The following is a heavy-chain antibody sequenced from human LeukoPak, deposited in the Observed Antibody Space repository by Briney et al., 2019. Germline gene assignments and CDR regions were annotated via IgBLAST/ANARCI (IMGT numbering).Heavy chain of an antibody. Sequence: GGSLRLSCAAPGFTFSSYWMSWVRQAPGKGLEWVANIKQDGSEKYYVDSVKGRFTISRDNAKNSLYLQMNSLRAEDTAVYYCARGGRGYSYVRDWGQGTLVTVSS. D-gene: IGHD5-18*01. CDR3: ARGGRGYSYVRD. CDR2: IKQDGSEK. CDR1: GFTFSSYW. J-gene: IGHJ4*02. V-gene: IGHV3-7*03.